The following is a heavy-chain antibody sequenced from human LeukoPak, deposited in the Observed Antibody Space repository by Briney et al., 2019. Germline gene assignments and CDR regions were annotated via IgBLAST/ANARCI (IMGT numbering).Heavy chain of an antibody. CDR3: ARERYYYGSGSYYYYGMDV. CDR1: GFTFSSYG. J-gene: IGHJ6*02. Sequence: PGRSLRLSCAASGFTFSSYGMHWVRQAPGKGLEWVAVIWYDGSNKYYADSVKGRFTISRDNSKNTLYLQMNSLRAEDTAVYYCARERYYYGSGSYYYYGMDVWGQGTTVTVSS. CDR2: IWYDGSNK. V-gene: IGHV3-33*01. D-gene: IGHD3-10*01.